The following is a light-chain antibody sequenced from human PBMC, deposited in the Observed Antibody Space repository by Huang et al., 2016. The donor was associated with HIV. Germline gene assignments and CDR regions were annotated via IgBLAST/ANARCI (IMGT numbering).Light chain of an antibody. CDR3: QHRGSGPSFT. Sequence: EIVLTQSPATLSLSPGESATLSCGASQSVTTYLAWYQQKPGQAPRLLIHNAANRATGIPGRFSGSGSGTDFTLTISSLEPEDFAVYYCQHRGSGPSFTFGPGTRVDIK. V-gene: IGKV3-11*01. J-gene: IGKJ3*01. CDR1: QSVTTY. CDR2: NAA.